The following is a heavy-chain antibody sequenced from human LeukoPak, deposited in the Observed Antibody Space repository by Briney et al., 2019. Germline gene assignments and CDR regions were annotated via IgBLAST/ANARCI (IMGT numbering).Heavy chain of an antibody. Sequence: PGGSLRLSCAASGFTFDDYAMHWVRQAPGKGLEWVSLISGDGGSTYYADSVKGRFTISRDNSKNSLYLQMNSLRTEDTALYYCAKDTGHCSGGSCYPLDYWGQGTLVTVSS. J-gene: IGHJ4*02. CDR3: AKDTGHCSGGSCYPLDY. V-gene: IGHV3-43*02. CDR1: GFTFDDYA. D-gene: IGHD2-15*01. CDR2: ISGDGGST.